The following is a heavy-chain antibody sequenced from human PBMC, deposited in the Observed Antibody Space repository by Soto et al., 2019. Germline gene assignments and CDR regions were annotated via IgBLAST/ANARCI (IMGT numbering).Heavy chain of an antibody. D-gene: IGHD2-15*01. CDR1: GGSISSGDYY. J-gene: IGHJ4*02. CDR3: AREGDCSGGSCYSVH. CDR2: IYYSGST. V-gene: IGHV4-30-4*01. Sequence: QVQLQESGPGLVKPSQTLSLTCTVSGGSISSGDYYWSWIRQPPGRGLEWIGYIYYSGSTYYNPSLNSRVTISVDTSKNQCSLKLSSVTAADTAVYYCAREGDCSGGSCYSVHWGQGTLVTVSS.